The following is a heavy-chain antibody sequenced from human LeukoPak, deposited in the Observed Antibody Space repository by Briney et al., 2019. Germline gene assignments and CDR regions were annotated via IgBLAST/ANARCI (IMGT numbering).Heavy chain of an antibody. CDR1: GDSISRSY. D-gene: IGHD3-10*02. V-gene: IGHV4-4*08. CDR3: GRRVPGPRVVDYVAYSFEL. J-gene: IGHJ4*02. CDR2: IYNSGST. Sequence: PSETLSLTCKVSGDSISRSYWSWIRQPPGRGLEWLGYIYNSGSTNYNPSLKSRATISVDTSKSQFSLSLTPVSAAAPAVYYCGRRVPGPRVVDYVAYSFELWGQ.